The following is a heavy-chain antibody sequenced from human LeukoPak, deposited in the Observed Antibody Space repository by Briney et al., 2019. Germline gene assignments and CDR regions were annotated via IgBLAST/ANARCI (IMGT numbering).Heavy chain of an antibody. CDR3: ARDPFGGMPDYLDL. D-gene: IGHD1-14*01. CDR2: IAYNGTPT. V-gene: IGHV3-30-3*01. Sequence: GSSLRLSCVASGLDFHDNAMHWVRQAPGKGLEWVAVIAYNGTPTIYTDCVKGRFNIARDNSKNTLFLQMDILTTEDTAVDDYARDPFGGMPDYLDLWGQGTLVTVSS. CDR1: GLDFHDNA. J-gene: IGHJ4*02.